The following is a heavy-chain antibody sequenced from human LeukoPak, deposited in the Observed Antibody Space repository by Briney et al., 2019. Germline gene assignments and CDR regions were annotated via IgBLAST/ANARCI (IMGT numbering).Heavy chain of an antibody. Sequence: GGSLRLSCAASEFTLSNSWMHWVRQTPGKGLVWVSRISNDGSSLIYADSVKGRFTISRDNAKNTLYLQMNSLRAEDTAVYYCARSDNGLDIWGQGTMVTVSS. CDR3: ARSDNGLDI. J-gene: IGHJ3*02. D-gene: IGHD2-8*01. V-gene: IGHV3-74*01. CDR1: EFTLSNSW. CDR2: ISNDGSSL.